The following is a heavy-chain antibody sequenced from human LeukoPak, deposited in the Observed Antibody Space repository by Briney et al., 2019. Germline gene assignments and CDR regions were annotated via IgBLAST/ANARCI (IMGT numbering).Heavy chain of an antibody. Sequence: PGKSLRLSCAASGFTFSSSGMHWVRQAPGKGLDWVAVIWFDGTNKYYADSVKRRFTISRDIFKNTLYLQMNSLRAEDTAVYYCARGGYYDILTGSTHFDYWGQGTLVTVSS. CDR3: ARGGYYDILTGSTHFDY. CDR2: IWFDGTNK. CDR1: GFTFSSSG. J-gene: IGHJ4*02. D-gene: IGHD3-9*01. V-gene: IGHV3-33*01.